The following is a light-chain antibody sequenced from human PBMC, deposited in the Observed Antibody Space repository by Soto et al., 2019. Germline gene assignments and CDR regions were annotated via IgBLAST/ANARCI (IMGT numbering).Light chain of an antibody. CDR2: DVS. CDR3: QQFGT. J-gene: IGKJ1*01. Sequence: EIKKTKSPSTLSASEGDRVTITCRASQSISSWLAWYQQKPGKAPKLLIYDVSSLESGVPSRFSGSGSGTGFTLTIGSLQPDDFATDYCQQFGTFGQGSMVDIK. V-gene: IGKV1-5*01. CDR1: QSISSW.